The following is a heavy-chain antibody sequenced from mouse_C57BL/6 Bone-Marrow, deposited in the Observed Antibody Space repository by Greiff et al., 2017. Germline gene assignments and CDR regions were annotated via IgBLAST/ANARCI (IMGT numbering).Heavy chain of an antibody. D-gene: IGHD1-1*01. CDR3: APYYYGSSSWFAY. J-gene: IGHJ3*01. Sequence: VQLQQPGAELVKPGASVKLSCKASGYTFTSYWMHWVTQRPGQGLEWIGMIHPNSGRTNYNEKFKSKATLTVDKSSSTAYMQLSSLTSEDSAVYYCAPYYYGSSSWFAYWGQGTLVTVSA. CDR1: GYTFTSYW. CDR2: IHPNSGRT. V-gene: IGHV1-64*01.